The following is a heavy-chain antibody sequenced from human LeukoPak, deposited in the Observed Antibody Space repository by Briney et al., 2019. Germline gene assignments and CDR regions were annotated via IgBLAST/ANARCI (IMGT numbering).Heavy chain of an antibody. D-gene: IGHD5-12*01. CDR2: INPNSGGT. Sequence: GASVKVSCKASGYTFTGYYMHWVRRAPGQGLEWMGWINPNSGGTNYAQKFQGRVTMTRDTSISTAYMELSRLRSDDTAVYYCARGLGGYDLDYFDYWGQGTLVTVSS. V-gene: IGHV1-2*02. CDR3: ARGLGGYDLDYFDY. CDR1: GYTFTGYY. J-gene: IGHJ4*02.